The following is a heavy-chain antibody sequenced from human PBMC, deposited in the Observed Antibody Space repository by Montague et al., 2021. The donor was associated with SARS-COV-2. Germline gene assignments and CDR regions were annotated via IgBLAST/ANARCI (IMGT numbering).Heavy chain of an antibody. J-gene: IGHJ6*02. CDR1: GGSISSGSHY. CDR2: LDTSGNT. V-gene: IGHV4-61*02. Sequence: TLSLTCTVSGGSISSGSHYWSWIRPPAGKGLEWIGRLDTSGNTKYISSLKSRVTISVDTSKNQFSLKLSSVTAADTAVYYCARRIDYYGIDVWGQGTTVTVSS. D-gene: IGHD1-26*01. CDR3: ARRIDYYGIDV.